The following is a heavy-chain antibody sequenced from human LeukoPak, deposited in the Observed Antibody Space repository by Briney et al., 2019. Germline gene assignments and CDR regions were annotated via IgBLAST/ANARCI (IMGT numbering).Heavy chain of an antibody. CDR2: ISGTGRST. CDR1: GFTFSGYA. V-gene: IGHV3-23*01. CDR3: AKAYYSDTARYNYYYGLDV. J-gene: IGHJ6*02. Sequence: GGSLRLSCAASGFTFSGYAMTWVRQAPGRGREEVSAISGTGRSTFYADSVKGRFTISRDNSKNTLYLQMNSLRAEATAVYYCAKAYYSDTARYNYYYGLDVWGQGTTVTVSS. D-gene: IGHD5-18*01.